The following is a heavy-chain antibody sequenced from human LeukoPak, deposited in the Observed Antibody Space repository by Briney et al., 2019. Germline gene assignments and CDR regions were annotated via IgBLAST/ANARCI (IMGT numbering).Heavy chain of an antibody. CDR1: GFTFSSYS. D-gene: IGHD5/OR15-5a*01. V-gene: IGHV3-21*01. CDR2: ISSSSSYI. J-gene: IGHJ4*02. Sequence: SGGSLRLSCAASGFTFSSYSMNWVRQAPGKGLEWVSSISSSSSYIYYADSVKGRFTISRDNAKNSLYLQMNSLRAEDTAVYYCARDPGSKPVSLDYWGQGTLLTVSS. CDR3: ARDPGSKPVSLDY.